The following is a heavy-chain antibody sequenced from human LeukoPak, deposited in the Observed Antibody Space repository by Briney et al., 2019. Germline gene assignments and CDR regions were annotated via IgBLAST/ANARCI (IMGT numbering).Heavy chain of an antibody. V-gene: IGHV3-30*18. CDR1: GFTFNSYG. CDR2: ISYDESNK. D-gene: IGHD3-22*01. Sequence: GGSLRLSCAASGFTFNSYGMHWVRQAPGKGLEWVAFISYDESNKYYADSAKGRFTISRDNSKNTLYLQMSSLRAEDTAVYYCAKPLERYYDSSAFDYWGQGTLVTVSS. CDR3: AKPLERYYDSSAFDY. J-gene: IGHJ4*02.